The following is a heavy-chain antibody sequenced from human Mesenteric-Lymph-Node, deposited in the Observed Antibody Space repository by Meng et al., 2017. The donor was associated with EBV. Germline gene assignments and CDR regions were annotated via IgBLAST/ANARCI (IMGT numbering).Heavy chain of an antibody. J-gene: IGHJ1*01. CDR1: GDSFSRYE. D-gene: IGHD6-13*01. V-gene: IGHV7-4-1*02. CDR3: ARRPDSSGWSYRH. Sequence: QVQLVQSGSELREPGASVKVSCKASGDSFSRYEISWLRQAPGQGLEWMGWINTITGIPAYAQGLAGRFVFSLDTSVTTAYLHISSLAADDTAVYFCARRPDSSGWSYRHWGQGTLVTVSS. CDR2: INTITGIP.